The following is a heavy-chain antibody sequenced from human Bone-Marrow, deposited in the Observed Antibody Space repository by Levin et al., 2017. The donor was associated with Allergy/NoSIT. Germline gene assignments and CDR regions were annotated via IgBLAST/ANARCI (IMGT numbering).Heavy chain of an antibody. J-gene: IGHJ6*02. D-gene: IGHD2-2*02. V-gene: IGHV4-34*01. Sequence: SQTLSLTCAVYGGSFSGYYWSWIRPPPGKGLEWIGEINHSGSTNYNPSLKSRVTISVDTSKNQFSLKLSSVTAADTAVYYCASIPTESVLNYYYGMDVWGQGTTVTVSS. CDR1: GGSFSGYY. CDR2: INHSGST. CDR3: ASIPTESVLNYYYGMDV.